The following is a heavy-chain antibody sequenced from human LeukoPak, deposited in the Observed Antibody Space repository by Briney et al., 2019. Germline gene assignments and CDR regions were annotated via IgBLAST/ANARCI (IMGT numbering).Heavy chain of an antibody. CDR3: ARHAWGGMSRVPFDN. CDR1: AGSLSGYY. CDR2: IYHSGST. V-gene: IGHV4-59*08. D-gene: IGHD2-2*01. Sequence: SETLSLTCTVSAGSLSGYYWSWIRQPPGKGLVWIGYIYHSGSTNYNPSLKSRVSMSVDTSKNQFSLKLSSVTAADTAMYYCARHAWGGMSRVPFDNWGQGTLVTVSS. J-gene: IGHJ4*02.